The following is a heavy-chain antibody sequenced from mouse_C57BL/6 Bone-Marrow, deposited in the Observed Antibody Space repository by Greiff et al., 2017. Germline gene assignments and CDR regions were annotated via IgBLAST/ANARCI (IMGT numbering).Heavy chain of an antibody. J-gene: IGHJ4*01. V-gene: IGHV14-4*01. CDR2: IDPENGDT. CDR3: TTNYYDSSYLYYARDY. Sequence: VQLQQSGAELVRPGASVKLSCTASGFNIKDDYMHWVKQRPEQGLEWIGWIDPENGDTEYASKFQGKATITADTSSNTAYLQLSSLTSEDTAVYYCTTNYYDSSYLYYARDYWGQGTSVTVSS. D-gene: IGHD1-1*01. CDR1: GFNIKDDY.